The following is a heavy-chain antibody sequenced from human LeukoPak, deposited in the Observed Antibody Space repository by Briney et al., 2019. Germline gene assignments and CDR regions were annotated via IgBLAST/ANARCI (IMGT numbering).Heavy chain of an antibody. V-gene: IGHV3-30*02. Sequence: GGSLRLSCAASGFTLSSYGMHWVRQAPGKGLDWVAFIRYDGNKKYYADSVKGRFTVSRDSSMNTLYLQMNSLRAEDTAVYYCAKDDYWGQGTLVTVSS. J-gene: IGHJ4*02. CDR3: AKDDY. CDR1: GFTLSSYG. CDR2: IRYDGNKK.